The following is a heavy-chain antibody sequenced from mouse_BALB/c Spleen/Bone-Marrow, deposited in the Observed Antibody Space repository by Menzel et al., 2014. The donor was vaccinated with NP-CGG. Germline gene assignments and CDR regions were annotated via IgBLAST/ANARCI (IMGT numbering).Heavy chain of an antibody. CDR3: AITPRYWYFDV. CDR1: GYSFTGYN. CDR2: INPNNGGT. D-gene: IGHD1-1*01. J-gene: IGHJ1*01. V-gene: IGHV1-18*01. Sequence: LEQSGPGLERPGASEKKYCKASGYSFTGYNMNWVKQSNGKSLEWIGGINPNNGGTSYNQKFKGKATLTVDKSSSTAYMELRSLTSEDSAVYYCAITPRYWYFDVWGAGTTVTVSS.